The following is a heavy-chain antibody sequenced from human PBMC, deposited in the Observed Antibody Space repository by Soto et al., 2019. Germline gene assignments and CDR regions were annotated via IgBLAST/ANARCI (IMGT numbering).Heavy chain of an antibody. V-gene: IGHV4-30-2*01. CDR1: GGSISSGGYS. J-gene: IGHJ4*02. CDR3: AAGAIFGVVPLDY. D-gene: IGHD3-3*01. Sequence: QLQLQESGSGLVKPSQNLSLTCAVSGGSISSGGYSWSWIRQPPGKGLEWIGYIYHSGSTYFNPSLKSRVTISVDRSKNQFSLKLSSVTAADTAVYYCAAGAIFGVVPLDYWGQGTLVTVSS. CDR2: IYHSGST.